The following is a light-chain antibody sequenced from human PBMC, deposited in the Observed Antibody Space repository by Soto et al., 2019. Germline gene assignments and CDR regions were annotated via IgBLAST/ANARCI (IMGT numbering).Light chain of an antibody. Sequence: QSVLTQPASVSGSPGQPITLSCTGTSSDVGTYSLVSWYQQHPGKAPKLMIYEVTKRPSGVSNRFSGSKSGNTASLTISGLQAEDEADYYCCSYAGTSTYVFGTGTKVTVL. V-gene: IGLV2-23*02. J-gene: IGLJ1*01. CDR2: EVT. CDR1: SSDVGTYSL. CDR3: CSYAGTSTYV.